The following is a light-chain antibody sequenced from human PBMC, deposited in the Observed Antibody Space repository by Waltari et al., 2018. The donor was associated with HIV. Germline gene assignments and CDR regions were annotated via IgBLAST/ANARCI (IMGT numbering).Light chain of an antibody. CDR3: QQYFSLPLT. CDR2: WAA. CDR1: QTVFYSSNHKNY. V-gene: IGKV4-1*01. J-gene: IGKJ4*01. Sequence: DIVMTQSPDSLAVSLGERATINCTSSQTVFYSSNHKNYLAWYQQKPGQPPKLLIYWAATREAGVTDRFSGSGSGTDFTLTISSLQAEDVAVYYCQQYFSLPLTFGGGTKVEIK.